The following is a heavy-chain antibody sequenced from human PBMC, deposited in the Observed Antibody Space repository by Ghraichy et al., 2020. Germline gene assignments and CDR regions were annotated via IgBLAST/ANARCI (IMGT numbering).Heavy chain of an antibody. Sequence: GGSLRLSYAASGFTFTSYWMHWARQAPEKGLVWVSRIKSDGSTSYADSVKGRFTISRDNAKNTLYLQMNSLRAEDTAVYYCARDRGHSFDYWGQGTLVTVSS. CDR1: GFTFTSYW. D-gene: IGHD5-18*01. J-gene: IGHJ4*02. CDR2: IKSDGST. CDR3: ARDRGHSFDY. V-gene: IGHV3-74*01.